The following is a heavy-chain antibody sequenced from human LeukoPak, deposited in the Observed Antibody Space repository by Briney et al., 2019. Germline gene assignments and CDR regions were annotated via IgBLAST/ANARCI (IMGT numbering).Heavy chain of an antibody. D-gene: IGHD3-10*01. Sequence: ASVKVSCKASGYSFNSQGMNWVRQAPGQGLEWMGWINTDSGNPTYAQGFTGRFVFSLDTSVSTAYLQISSLKAEDTAVYYCARSNVLLWFGHYYYYMDVWGKGTTVTVSS. CDR2: INTDSGNP. J-gene: IGHJ6*03. V-gene: IGHV7-4-1*02. CDR3: ARSNVLLWFGHYYYYMDV. CDR1: GYSFNSQG.